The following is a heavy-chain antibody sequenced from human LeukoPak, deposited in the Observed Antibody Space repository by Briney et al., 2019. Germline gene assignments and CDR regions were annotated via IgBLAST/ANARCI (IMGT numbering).Heavy chain of an antibody. CDR1: GGSISYYY. Sequence: PSETLSLTRTVSGGSISYYYWSWIRQPAGKGLEWIGRIYTSGSTNYNPSLKSRVTMSVDTSKNQFSLKLSSVTAADTAVYYCARHLRWTTLDYWGQGTLVTVSS. V-gene: IGHV4-4*07. CDR2: IYTSGST. J-gene: IGHJ4*02. D-gene: IGHD3/OR15-3a*01. CDR3: ARHLRWTTLDY.